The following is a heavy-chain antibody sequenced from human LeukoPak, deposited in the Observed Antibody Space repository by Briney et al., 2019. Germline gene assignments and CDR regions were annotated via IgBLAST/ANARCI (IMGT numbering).Heavy chain of an antibody. CDR2: INHSGST. V-gene: IGHV4-34*01. D-gene: IGHD5-18*01. CDR3: ARATGYGYSGGVSDY. Sequence: PSETLPLTCAVYGGSFSCYYWSWIRQPPGKGLEWIGEINHSGSTNYNPSLKSRVTISVDTSKNQFSLKLSSVTAADTAVYYCARATGYGYSGGVSDYWGQGTLVTVSS. J-gene: IGHJ4*02. CDR1: GGSFSCYY.